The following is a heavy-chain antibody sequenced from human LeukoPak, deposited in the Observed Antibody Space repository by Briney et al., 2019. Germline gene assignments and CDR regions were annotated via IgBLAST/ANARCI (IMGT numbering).Heavy chain of an antibody. CDR1: GFTFSSYA. Sequence: GGSLRLSCAASGFTFSSYALSWVGQAPGKGLEWVSAISGSGGSTYYADSVKGRFTISRDNSKNTLYLQMNSLRAEDTAVYYCAKGTYCSSTSCFPTGYWGQGTLVTVSS. D-gene: IGHD2-2*01. CDR3: AKGTYCSSTSCFPTGY. V-gene: IGHV3-23*01. J-gene: IGHJ4*02. CDR2: ISGSGGST.